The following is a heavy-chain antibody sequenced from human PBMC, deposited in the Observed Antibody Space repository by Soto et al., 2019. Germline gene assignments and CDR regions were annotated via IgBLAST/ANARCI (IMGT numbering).Heavy chain of an antibody. CDR1: GGSISNYY. J-gene: IGHJ4*02. V-gene: IGHV4-59*01. CDR3: ARRSTGWQYFDY. Sequence: SETLSLTCTVSGGSISNYYWSWIRQPPGKGLEWIGYIYYSGSTNYNPSLKSRVTISVDTSRNQFSLKLSSVTAADTAVYYCARRSTGWQYFDYWGQGTLVPVSS. D-gene: IGHD2-8*02. CDR2: IYYSGST.